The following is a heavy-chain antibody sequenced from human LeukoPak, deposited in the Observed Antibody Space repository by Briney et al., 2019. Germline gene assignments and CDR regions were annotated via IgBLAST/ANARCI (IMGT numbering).Heavy chain of an antibody. CDR2: ISGGGEST. J-gene: IGHJ4*02. D-gene: IGHD5-24*01. CDR1: GFTFRSYE. V-gene: IGHV3-48*03. CDR3: ARRSGRRYEY. Sequence: GGSLRLSCAASGFTFRSYEMNWVRHAPGRGLEWVSHISGGGESTVYPDAVKGRFIISRDNTKNSLYLQMNSLRVEDTGVYYCARRSGRRYEYWGQGVLVTVSS.